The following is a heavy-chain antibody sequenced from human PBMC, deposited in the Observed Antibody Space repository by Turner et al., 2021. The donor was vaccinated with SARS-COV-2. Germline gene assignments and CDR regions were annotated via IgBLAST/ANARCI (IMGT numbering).Heavy chain of an antibody. V-gene: IGHV3-48*01. J-gene: IGHJ6*02. CDR3: ARERGFGMDV. Sequence: EVQLVESGGGLVQPGGSLRLPCEASGFTFSSYSMNWVRQAPGKGLEWVSYISTTSNTIYYADSVRGRFTISRDNAKNSLYLQMNSLRAEDTAVYYCARERGFGMDVWGQGTTVTVSS. CDR1: GFTFSSYS. CDR2: ISTTSNTI. D-gene: IGHD3-10*01.